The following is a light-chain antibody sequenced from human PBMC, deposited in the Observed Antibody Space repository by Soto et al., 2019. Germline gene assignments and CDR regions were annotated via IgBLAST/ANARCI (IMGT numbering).Light chain of an antibody. Sequence: EIVLTQSPATPSLSPGERATLSCSASQSVGSYLAWYQQKPGQAPRLLIYGASNRATGIPARFSGSGSGTDFTLTIGSLASEDSAVYYCQQRDNWAITFGQGTRLEIK. V-gene: IGKV3-11*01. CDR3: QQRDNWAIT. CDR2: GAS. CDR1: QSVGSY. J-gene: IGKJ5*01.